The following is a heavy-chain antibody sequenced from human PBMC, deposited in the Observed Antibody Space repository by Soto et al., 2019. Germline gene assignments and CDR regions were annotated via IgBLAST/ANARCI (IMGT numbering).Heavy chain of an antibody. CDR2: INRDGSKK. CDR3: ARDVSPGSSSLYLDAFDI. V-gene: IGHV3-7*05. CDR1: GFTLSAYW. J-gene: IGHJ3*02. D-gene: IGHD6-13*01. Sequence: EVQLEESGGDLVQPGGSRRLSCAASGFTLSAYWMTWVRQAPGKGPEWVANINRDGSKKSYLDSVRGRFTLSSANVGNSLSLQMDSLRADDTALYYCARDVSPGSSSLYLDAFDIWGQGTMVTVSS.